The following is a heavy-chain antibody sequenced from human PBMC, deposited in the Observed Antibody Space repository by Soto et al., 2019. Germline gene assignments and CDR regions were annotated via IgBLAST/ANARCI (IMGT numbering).Heavy chain of an antibody. CDR1: GDSISSSRYY. D-gene: IGHD3-16*02. V-gene: IGHV4-39*01. Sequence: PSETLSLTCTVSGDSISSSRYYWGWIRQPPGKGLEWIGSIYYTGSTYYNPSLRSRVTISVDTSKNQFSLKLSSVTAADTAVYHCARGSDYVWGSNRHYYFAYWGQGTLVTVSS. CDR3: ARGSDYVWGSNRHYYFAY. CDR2: IYYTGST. J-gene: IGHJ4*02.